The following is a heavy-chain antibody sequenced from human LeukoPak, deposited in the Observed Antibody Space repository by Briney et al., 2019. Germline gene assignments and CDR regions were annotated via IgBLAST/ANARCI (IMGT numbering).Heavy chain of an antibody. Sequence: PGGSLRLSCAASGFTLSHFWMSWVRQAPGKGLEWVAYIKKTGSETYYMDSVEGRFTITRDNSRDSAFLHMYGLRAEDTAVYFCARENGYCSGANCYSYFDSWGQGTLVTVSS. D-gene: IGHD2-15*01. CDR3: ARENGYCSGANCYSYFDS. V-gene: IGHV3-7*01. CDR2: IKKTGSET. CDR1: GFTLSHFW. J-gene: IGHJ4*02.